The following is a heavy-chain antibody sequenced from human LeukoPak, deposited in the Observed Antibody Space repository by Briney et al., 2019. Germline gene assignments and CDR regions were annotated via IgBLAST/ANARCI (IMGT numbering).Heavy chain of an antibody. CDR2: IIPIFGTA. J-gene: IGHJ3*02. Sequence: GASVKVSCKASGGTFSSYAISWERQAPGQGLEWMGGIIPIFGTANYAQKFQGRVTITADESTSTAYMELSSLRSEDTAVYYCARSVLDYYGSGSYPWASDIWGQGTMVTVSS. CDR3: ARSVLDYYGSGSYPWASDI. D-gene: IGHD3-10*01. CDR1: GGTFSSYA. V-gene: IGHV1-69*13.